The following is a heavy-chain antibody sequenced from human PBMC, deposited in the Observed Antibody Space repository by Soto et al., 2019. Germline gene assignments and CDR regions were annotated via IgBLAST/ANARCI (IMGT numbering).Heavy chain of an antibody. V-gene: IGHV1-18*01. Sequence: ASVKVSCKTSGYTFSNYGITWVRQAPGQPLEWLGWISLYSDGTNYAQKFQGRVSMTTDTSTNTAYMELRSLRSDDTAVYYCARVVPGAEAWFGPWGQGTLVTVSS. CDR2: ISLYSDGT. J-gene: IGHJ5*02. CDR1: GYTFSNYG. CDR3: ARVVPGAEAWFGP. D-gene: IGHD2-2*01.